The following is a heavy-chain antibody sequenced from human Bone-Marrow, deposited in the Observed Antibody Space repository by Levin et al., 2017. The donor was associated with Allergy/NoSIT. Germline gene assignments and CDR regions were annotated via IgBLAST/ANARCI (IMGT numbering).Heavy chain of an antibody. V-gene: IGHV7-4-1*02. CDR1: GYTFTSYA. CDR2: INTNTGNP. Sequence: GESLKISCKASGYTFTSYAMNWVRQAPGQGLEWMGWINTNTGNPTYAQGFTGRFVFSLDTSVSTAYLQISSLKAEDTAVYYCARDRGSSTSYQIPDYFDYWGQGTLVTVSS. CDR3: ARDRGSSTSYQIPDYFDY. J-gene: IGHJ4*02. D-gene: IGHD2-2*01.